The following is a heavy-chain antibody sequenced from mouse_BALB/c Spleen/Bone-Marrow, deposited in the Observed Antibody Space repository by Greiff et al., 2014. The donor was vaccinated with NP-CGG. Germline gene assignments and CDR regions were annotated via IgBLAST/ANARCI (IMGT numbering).Heavy chain of an antibody. D-gene: IGHD1-1*01. J-gene: IGHJ2*01. Sequence: DVQLQESGPEQVKSGTSVKISCKASGYTFTDYNMHCVKQSHGKSLEWIGYIYPFNGGTDYNQKFKSKATMTVDKSSSTEYMELRNLTSEDSAVYYCARSSYFDYWGQGTTLTVSS. V-gene: IGHV1S29*02. CDR2: IYPFNGGT. CDR3: ARSSYFDY. CDR1: GYTFTDYN.